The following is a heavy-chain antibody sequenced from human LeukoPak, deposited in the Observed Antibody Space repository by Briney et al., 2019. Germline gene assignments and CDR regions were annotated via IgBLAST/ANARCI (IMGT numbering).Heavy chain of an antibody. CDR2: INPNSGGT. D-gene: IGHD1-1*01. CDR3: ARRWDGNEEDCFDY. CDR1: GYTFIGYY. V-gene: IGHV1-2*02. J-gene: IGHJ4*02. Sequence: GASVKVSCKASGYTFIGYYMHWVRQAPGQGLEWMGWINPNSGGTNYAQKFQGRVTMTRDTSISTAYMELSRLRSDDTAVYYGARRWDGNEEDCFDYWGQGNLVTVSS.